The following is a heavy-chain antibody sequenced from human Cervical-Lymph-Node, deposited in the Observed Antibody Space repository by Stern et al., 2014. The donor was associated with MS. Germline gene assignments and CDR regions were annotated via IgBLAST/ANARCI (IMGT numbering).Heavy chain of an antibody. Sequence: QVQLVQSGAEVKKPGSSVNVSCKASGRTFSSSYAITWMRQPPGQGLEWMGMIIPILGLPNYAEKFQGRVTITADTSTSTAYMELSSLRSEDTAVYYCARGVVSNRAAATLHNLFDPWGQGTLVTVSS. CDR2: IIPILGLP. D-gene: IGHD2-15*01. J-gene: IGHJ5*02. V-gene: IGHV1-69*04. CDR3: ARGVVSNRAAATLHNLFDP. CDR1: GRTFSSSYA.